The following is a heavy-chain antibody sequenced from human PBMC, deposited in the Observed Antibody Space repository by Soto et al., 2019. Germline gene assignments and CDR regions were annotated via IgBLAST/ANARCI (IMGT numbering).Heavy chain of an antibody. J-gene: IGHJ4*02. Sequence: QVQLVQSGAEVKKPGSSVKVSCKASGGTFSSYAVSWVRQAPGQGLEWMGGIIPIFSKANSAQAFQDRVTITADTSTSTVYMELSSLRSEDTAVYFCARGREGTSWDFDFWGQGTQVTVSS. CDR2: IIPIFSKA. CDR1: GGTFSSYA. V-gene: IGHV1-69*06. CDR3: ARGREGTSWDFDF. D-gene: IGHD6-13*01.